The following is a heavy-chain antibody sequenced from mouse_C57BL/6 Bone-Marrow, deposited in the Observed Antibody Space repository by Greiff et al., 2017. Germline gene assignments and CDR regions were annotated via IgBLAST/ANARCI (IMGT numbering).Heavy chain of an antibody. CDR1: GYTFTDYY. V-gene: IGHV1-76*01. CDR2: INPGSGNT. CDR3: ARTLEFGSCSWSAY. J-gene: IGHJ3*01. D-gene: IGHD1-1*01. Sequence: VQLVESGAELVRPGASVKLSCKASGYTFTDYYINWVKQRPGQGLEWIARINPGSGNTNYNEKFKGKATLTAEKSSSTAYMQLSSLTSEDSAVYFWARTLEFGSCSWSAYWGQGTLVTVSA.